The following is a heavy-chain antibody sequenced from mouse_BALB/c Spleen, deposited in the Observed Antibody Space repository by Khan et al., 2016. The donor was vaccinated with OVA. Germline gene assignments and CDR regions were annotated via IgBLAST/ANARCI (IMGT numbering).Heavy chain of an antibody. J-gene: IGHJ1*01. CDR3: ARSGGNFHWYFDV. D-gene: IGHD2-1*01. CDR2: ISSGSSTI. Sequence: EVQRVESGGGLVQPGGSRKLSCAASGFTFSSFGIHWVRQAPKKGLEWVAYISSGSSTIYYVDTVKGRFTISRDNPKNTLFLQMTSLRSEDTAMYYCARSGGNFHWYFDVWGAGTSVTVSS. CDR1: GFTFSSFG. V-gene: IGHV5-17*02.